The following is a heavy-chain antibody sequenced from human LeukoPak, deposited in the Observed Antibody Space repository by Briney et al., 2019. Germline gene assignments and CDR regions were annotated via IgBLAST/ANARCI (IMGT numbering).Heavy chain of an antibody. CDR1: GFTFRSYN. CDR2: ISSSSSSI. V-gene: IGHV3-21*01. Sequence: PGGSLRLSCAASGFTFRSYNFHWVRQAPGKGLEWVSFISSSSSSIYYADSVKGRFTIFRDNAKNSLYLQMNSLRADDTAVYYCARRSAWYDFDYWGQGTLVTVSS. D-gene: IGHD6-13*01. CDR3: ARRSAWYDFDY. J-gene: IGHJ4*02.